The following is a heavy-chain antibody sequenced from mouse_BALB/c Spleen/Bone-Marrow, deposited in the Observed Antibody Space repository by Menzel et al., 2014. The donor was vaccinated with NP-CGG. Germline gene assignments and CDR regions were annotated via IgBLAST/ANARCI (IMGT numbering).Heavy chain of an antibody. Sequence: AQLQQSGAELVRPGTSVKISCKASGYAFTNYWLDWVKQSPGHGLEWIGDIYPGSGNTYFNGKFKGKATLTADKSSSTAYMQLSSLTSEDSAVYFCARPQFISGRYYAMDYWGQGTSVTVSS. J-gene: IGHJ4*01. CDR1: GYAFTNYW. V-gene: IGHV1-63*01. D-gene: IGHD1-2*01. CDR2: IYPGSGNT. CDR3: ARPQFISGRYYAMDY.